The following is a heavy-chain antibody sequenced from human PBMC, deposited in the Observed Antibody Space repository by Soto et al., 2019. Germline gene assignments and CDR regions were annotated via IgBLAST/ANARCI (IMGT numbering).Heavy chain of an antibody. J-gene: IGHJ5*02. CDR3: VRDGTKTLRDWFDP. CDR1: GASISGFY. D-gene: IGHD1-1*01. CDR2: IYATGTT. V-gene: IGHV4-4*07. Sequence: WETLSLTCTVSGASISGFYWSWIRKSAGKGLEWIGRIYATGTTDYNPSLKSRVMMSVDTSKKQFSLKLRSVTAADTAVYYCVRDGTKTLRDWFDPWGQGISVAVSS.